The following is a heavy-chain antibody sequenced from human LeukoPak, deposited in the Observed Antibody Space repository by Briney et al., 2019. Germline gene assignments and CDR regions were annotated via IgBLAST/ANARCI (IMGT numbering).Heavy chain of an antibody. D-gene: IGHD5-18*01. CDR2: IYSGGST. V-gene: IGHV3-66*01. CDR3: AREDVDTAMVFDY. CDR1: GFTVSSNH. Sequence: GGSLRLSCAASGFTVSSNHMSWVRQAPGKGLEWVSVIYSGGSTYYADSVKGRFTISRDNSKNTLYLQMNSLRAEDTAVYYCAREDVDTAMVFDYWGQGTLVTVSS. J-gene: IGHJ4*02.